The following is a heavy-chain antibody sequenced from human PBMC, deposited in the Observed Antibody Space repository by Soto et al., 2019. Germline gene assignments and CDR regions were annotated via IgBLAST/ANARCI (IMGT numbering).Heavy chain of an antibody. CDR3: ARRGSLGRGDAFDI. Sequence: GGSLRLSCAASGFTFSSYWMHWVRQAPGKGLVWVSRINSDGSSTSYADSVKGRFIISRDNAKNTLYLQMNSLRAEDTAVYYCARRGSLGRGDAFDIWGQGTMVTVSS. D-gene: IGHD3-10*01. J-gene: IGHJ3*02. CDR2: INSDGSST. CDR1: GFTFSSYW. V-gene: IGHV3-74*01.